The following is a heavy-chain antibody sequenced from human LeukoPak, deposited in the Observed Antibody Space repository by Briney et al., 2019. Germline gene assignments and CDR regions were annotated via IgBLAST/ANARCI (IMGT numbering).Heavy chain of an antibody. CDR3: AKNPYEYYFDY. D-gene: IGHD5-12*01. CDR1: GYTLTDYY. CDR2: INPSSGDT. V-gene: IGHV1-2*02. Sequence: ASVKVSCKASGYTLTDYYMHLVRLAPGHTLEWMGWINPSSGDTNYVQKFQGRVTMTRDTSISTAYIELSRLRSDDTAVYYCAKNPYEYYFDYWGQVTLVTVSS. J-gene: IGHJ4*02.